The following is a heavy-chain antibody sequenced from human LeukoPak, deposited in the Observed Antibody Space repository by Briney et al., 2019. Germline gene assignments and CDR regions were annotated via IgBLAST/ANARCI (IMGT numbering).Heavy chain of an antibody. CDR3: ARDIIVLMVYAKSLDY. CDR1: GYTFTSYG. Sequence: ASVKVSCKASGYTFTSYGISWVRQAPGQGLEWMGWISAYNGNTNYAQKIQGRVTMTTDTSTSTAYMELRSLRSDDTAVYYCARDIIVLMVYAKSLDYWGQGTLVTISS. V-gene: IGHV1-18*01. CDR2: ISAYNGNT. D-gene: IGHD2-8*01. J-gene: IGHJ4*02.